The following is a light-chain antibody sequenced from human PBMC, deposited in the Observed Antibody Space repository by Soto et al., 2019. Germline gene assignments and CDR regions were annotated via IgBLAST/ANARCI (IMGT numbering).Light chain of an antibody. J-gene: IGLJ1*01. CDR2: EVS. CDR3: SSYAGSNNPYV. CDR1: SSDVGGYNY. V-gene: IGLV2-8*01. Sequence: QSVLTQPPSASGSPGQSVTISCTVTSSDVGGYNYVSWYQQHPGKAPKLMIYEVSKRPSGVPDRFSGSKSGNTASLTVSGLQAEDEADYYCSSYAGSNNPYVFGTGTKVTVL.